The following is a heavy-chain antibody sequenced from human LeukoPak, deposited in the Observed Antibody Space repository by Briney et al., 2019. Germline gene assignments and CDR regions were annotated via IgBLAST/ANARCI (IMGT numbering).Heavy chain of an antibody. Sequence: SETLSLTCAVYGGSFSGYYWSWIRQPPGKGLEWIGEINHSGSTDYNPSLKSRVTISVDTSKNQFSLKLSSVTAADTAVYYCATTVTTGVDYWGQGTLVTVSS. V-gene: IGHV4-34*01. CDR1: GGSFSGYY. CDR2: INHSGST. D-gene: IGHD4-17*01. CDR3: ATTVTTGVDY. J-gene: IGHJ4*02.